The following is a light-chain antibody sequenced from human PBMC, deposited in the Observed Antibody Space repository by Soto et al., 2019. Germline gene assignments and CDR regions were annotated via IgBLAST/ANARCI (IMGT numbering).Light chain of an antibody. CDR2: QTS. J-gene: IGKJ1*01. V-gene: IGKV3-11*01. CDR1: QYINTR. Sequence: EIVLTQSPGTRSWFPGDRVTLSCRASQYINTRLAWYQHRPGQSPRLLIYQTSLRAAGIPARFSASGSGTDFTLTISDVQPEDFALYYCHQRQSWPRTFGQGTKVDIK. CDR3: HQRQSWPRT.